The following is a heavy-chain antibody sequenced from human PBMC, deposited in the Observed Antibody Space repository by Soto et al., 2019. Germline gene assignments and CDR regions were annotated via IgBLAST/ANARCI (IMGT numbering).Heavy chain of an antibody. J-gene: IGHJ6*02. CDR1: GFTFSSYA. D-gene: IGHD5-12*01. CDR3: ARDYYRFNSGYGFSMDV. V-gene: IGHV3-30-3*01. Sequence: QVQLVESGGGVVQPGRSLRLSCAASGFTFSSYAMHWVRQAPGKGLEWVAVISYDGSNKYYGDSVKGRFTISRDNSKNTLYLQMNSLRAEDTAVYYCARDYYRFNSGYGFSMDVWGQGTTVTVSS. CDR2: ISYDGSNK.